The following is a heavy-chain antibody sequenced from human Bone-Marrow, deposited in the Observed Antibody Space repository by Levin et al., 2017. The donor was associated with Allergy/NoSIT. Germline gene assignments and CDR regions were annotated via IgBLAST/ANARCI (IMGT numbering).Heavy chain of an antibody. J-gene: IGHJ4*02. Sequence: SLKISCAASGFTFDDYAMHWVRQAPGKGLEWVSGISWNSGDIGYADSVKGRFTISRDNAKNSLYLQMNSLRAEDTALYYCAKAWAGAVAGQAYFDYWGQGTLVTVSS. V-gene: IGHV3-9*01. D-gene: IGHD6-19*01. CDR1: GFTFDDYA. CDR3: AKAWAGAVAGQAYFDY. CDR2: ISWNSGDI.